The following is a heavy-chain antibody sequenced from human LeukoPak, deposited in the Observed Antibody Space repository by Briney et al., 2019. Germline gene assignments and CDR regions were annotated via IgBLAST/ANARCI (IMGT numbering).Heavy chain of an antibody. CDR1: GFTFSSYA. CDR2: IIPVFGTA. J-gene: IGHJ4*02. Sequence: SCAASGFTFSSYAISWVRQAPGQGLEWMGGIIPVFGTANYAQKFQGRVTITTDESTSTAYMELNSLRSEDTAVYYCAVQGALFDYWGQGTLVTVSS. V-gene: IGHV1-69*05. CDR3: AVQGALFDY.